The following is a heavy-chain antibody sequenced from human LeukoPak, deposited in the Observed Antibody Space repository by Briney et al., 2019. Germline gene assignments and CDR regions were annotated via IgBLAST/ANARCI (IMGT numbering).Heavy chain of an antibody. CDR3: GRNGVGDATAEYFQH. D-gene: IGHD2-2*01. CDR1: GYTFTSYG. V-gene: IGHV1-18*01. J-gene: IGHJ1*01. CDR2: ISAYNGNT. Sequence: GASVKVSCKASGYTFTSYGISWVRQAPGQGLEWMGWISAYNGNTNYAQKLQGRVTMTTDTSTSTAYMELRSLRSDDTAVYYCGRNGVGDATAEYFQHWGQGTLVTVSS.